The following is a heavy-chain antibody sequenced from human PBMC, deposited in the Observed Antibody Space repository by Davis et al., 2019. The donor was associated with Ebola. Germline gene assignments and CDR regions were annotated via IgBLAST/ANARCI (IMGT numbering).Heavy chain of an antibody. J-gene: IGHJ5*02. D-gene: IGHD2-15*01. CDR2: ISGSGGST. CDR1: GFTFSSYA. Sequence: GGSLRLSCAASGFTFSSYAMSWVRQAPGKGLEWVSAISGSGGSTYYADSVKGRFTISRDNSKNTLYLQMNSLRAEDTAVYYCAKKYCSGGSCYSTNWFDPWGQGTLVTVSS. V-gene: IGHV3-23*01. CDR3: AKKYCSGGSCYSTNWFDP.